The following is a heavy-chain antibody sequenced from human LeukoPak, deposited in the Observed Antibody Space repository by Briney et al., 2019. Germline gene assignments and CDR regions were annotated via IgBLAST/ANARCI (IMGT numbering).Heavy chain of an antibody. D-gene: IGHD1-26*01. Sequence: SETLSLTCAVYGGSFSGYYWSWIRQPPGKGLEWIGEINHSGSTNYNPSLKSRVTISVDTSKNQFSLKLSSVTAADTAVYYCAREGARVGATFDYWGQGTLVTVSS. CDR3: AREGARVGATFDY. CDR1: GGSFSGYY. CDR2: INHSGST. J-gene: IGHJ4*02. V-gene: IGHV4-34*01.